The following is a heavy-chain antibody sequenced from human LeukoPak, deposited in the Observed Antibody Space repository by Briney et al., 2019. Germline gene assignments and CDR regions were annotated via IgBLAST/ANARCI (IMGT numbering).Heavy chain of an antibody. Sequence: GASVKVSCKASGYTLTSYCMHWVRQAPGQGLEWMGIINPSGGSTSYAQKFQGRVTMTRDTSTSTVYMELSSLRSEDTAVYYCARIGEGEAFDIWGQGTMVTVSS. CDR1: GYTLTSYC. CDR3: ARIGEGEAFDI. D-gene: IGHD3-10*01. J-gene: IGHJ3*02. V-gene: IGHV1-46*01. CDR2: INPSGGST.